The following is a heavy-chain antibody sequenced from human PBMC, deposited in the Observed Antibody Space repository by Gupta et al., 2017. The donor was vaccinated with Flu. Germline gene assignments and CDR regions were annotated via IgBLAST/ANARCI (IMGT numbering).Heavy chain of an antibody. CDR3: ARHYCSTSTTCYYFDY. V-gene: IGHV4-59*08. J-gene: IGHJ4*02. Sequence: YYWSWIRQPPGKGLEWIGYTHYSGSTSYNPSLKSRVTMSVDTSKNQFSLKLSSVTAADTAVYYCARHYCSTSTTCYYFDYWGQGTLVTVSS. CDR1: YY. CDR2: THYSGST. D-gene: IGHD2-2*01.